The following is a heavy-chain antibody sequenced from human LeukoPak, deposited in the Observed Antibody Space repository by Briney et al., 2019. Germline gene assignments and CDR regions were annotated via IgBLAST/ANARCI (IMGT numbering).Heavy chain of an antibody. CDR3: AKDSYDILTGYYQN. CDR2: ISSSGSTI. V-gene: IGHV3-11*01. J-gene: IGHJ4*02. Sequence: GGSLRLSCAASGFTFSDYYMSWIRQAPGKGLEWVSYISSSGSTIYYADSVKGRFTISRDNSKNTLFLQMNSLRADDTAVYYCAKDSYDILTGYYQNWGQGTLVTVSS. D-gene: IGHD3-9*01. CDR1: GFTFSDYY.